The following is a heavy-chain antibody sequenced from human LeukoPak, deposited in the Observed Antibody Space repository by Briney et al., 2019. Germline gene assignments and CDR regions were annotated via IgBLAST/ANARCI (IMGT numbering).Heavy chain of an antibody. V-gene: IGHV3-48*04. J-gene: IGHJ3*02. CDR3: AREGSSGAIFDI. Sequence: PGGSLRLSCAASGFTFSSYWMHWVRQAPGKGLEWVSYISSSGSTIYYADSVKGRFAISRDNAKNSLYLQMNSLRAEDTAVYYCAREGSSGAIFDIWGQGTMVTVSS. CDR2: ISSSGSTI. CDR1: GFTFSSYW. D-gene: IGHD3-22*01.